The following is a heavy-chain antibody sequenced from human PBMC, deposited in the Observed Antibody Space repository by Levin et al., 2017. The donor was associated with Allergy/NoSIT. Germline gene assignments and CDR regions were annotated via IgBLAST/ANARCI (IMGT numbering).Heavy chain of an antibody. V-gene: IGHV4-30-2*01. Sequence: SETLSLTCAVSGGSISSGGYSWSWIRQPPGKGLEWIGNIYLSGSTNDNPSLKSRVTMSVDRSKNQISLKLSYVTAADTAVYYCASVAGYSYGYYFDYWGPGTLVTVSS. CDR1: GGSISSGGYS. D-gene: IGHD5-18*01. CDR2: IYLSGST. CDR3: ASVAGYSYGYYFDY. J-gene: IGHJ4*02.